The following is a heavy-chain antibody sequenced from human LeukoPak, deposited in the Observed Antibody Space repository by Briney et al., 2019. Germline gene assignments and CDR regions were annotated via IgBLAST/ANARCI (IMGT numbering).Heavy chain of an antibody. V-gene: IGHV4-59*08. CDR2: IYYSGST. CDR3: ARLILTTVVTPGGYFDY. D-gene: IGHD4-23*01. J-gene: IGHJ4*02. CDR1: GGSISSYY. Sequence: ASETLSLTCTVSGGSISSYYWSWIRQPPGKGLEWIGYIYYSGSTNYNPSLKSRVTISVDTSKNQFSLKLSSVTAADTAVYYCARLILTTVVTPGGYFDYWGQGTLVTVSS.